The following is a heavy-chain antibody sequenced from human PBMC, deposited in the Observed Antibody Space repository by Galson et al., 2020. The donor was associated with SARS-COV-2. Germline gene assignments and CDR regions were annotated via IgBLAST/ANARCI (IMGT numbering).Heavy chain of an antibody. CDR1: GGTISSYY. V-gene: IGHV4-59*01. J-gene: IGHJ5*02. Sequence: ETSEPLSLTCTVSGGTISSYYWSWIRQPPGKGLEWIGYIYHSGSTNYNPSLKSRVTISVDTSMNQFSLKLSSVTAADTAVYYCARGFDPWGQGTLVTVSS. CDR2: IYHSGST. CDR3: ARGFDP.